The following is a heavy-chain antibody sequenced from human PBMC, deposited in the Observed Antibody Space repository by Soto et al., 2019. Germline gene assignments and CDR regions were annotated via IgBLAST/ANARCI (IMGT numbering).Heavy chain of an antibody. V-gene: IGHV4-4*07. D-gene: IGHD1-1*01. CDR3: VRDGTKTLRDWFDP. J-gene: IGHJ5*02. Sequence: SETLSLTCSVSGADINAYSWTWIRQPAGKGLEWIGRIYATGTTDYNPSLKSRVMMSVDTSKKQFSLKLRSVTAADTAVYYCVRDGTKTLRDWFDPWGQGISVTVSS. CDR1: GADINAYS. CDR2: IYATGTT.